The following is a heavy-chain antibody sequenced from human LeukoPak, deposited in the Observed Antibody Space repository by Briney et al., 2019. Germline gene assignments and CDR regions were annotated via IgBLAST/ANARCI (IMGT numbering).Heavy chain of an antibody. CDR1: GYTFTSYD. Sequence: VASVQVSCKASGYTFTSYDINWVRQATGQGLEWMGWMNPNSGNTGYAQRFQGRVTMTRNTSISTAYTELSSLRSEDTAVYYCARAKRELPSYYYYMDVWGKGTTVTVSS. CDR3: ARAKRELPSYYYYMDV. J-gene: IGHJ6*03. CDR2: MNPNSGNT. V-gene: IGHV1-8*01. D-gene: IGHD1-26*01.